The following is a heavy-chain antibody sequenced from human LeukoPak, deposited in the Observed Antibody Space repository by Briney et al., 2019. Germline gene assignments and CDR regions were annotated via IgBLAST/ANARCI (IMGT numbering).Heavy chain of an antibody. CDR1: GFTFSTYW. V-gene: IGHV3-74*03. Sequence: GGSLRLSCAASGFTFSTYWMHWVRQAPGKGLVWVSRINSDESSTMYADSVKGRFTISRDNAKNTLYPQMNSLRAEDTAVYFCASSTRGVFDHWGQGTLVTVSS. CDR3: ASSTRGVFDH. J-gene: IGHJ4*02. D-gene: IGHD3-10*01. CDR2: INSDESST.